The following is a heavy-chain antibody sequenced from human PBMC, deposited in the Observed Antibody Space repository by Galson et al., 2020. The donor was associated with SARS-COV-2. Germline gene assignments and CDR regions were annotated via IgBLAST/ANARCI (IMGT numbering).Heavy chain of an antibody. CDR1: GFSLSTSGMC. V-gene: IGHV2-70*11. CDR2: IDWDDDK. Sequence: SGPTLVKPTQTLTLTCTFSGFSLSTSGMCVSWIRQPPGKALEWLARIDWDDDKYYSTSLKTRLTISKDTSKNQVVLTMTNMDPVDTATYYCARLTYYYDSSGYGTDAFDIWGQGTMVTVSS. D-gene: IGHD3-22*01. CDR3: ARLTYYYDSSGYGTDAFDI. J-gene: IGHJ3*02.